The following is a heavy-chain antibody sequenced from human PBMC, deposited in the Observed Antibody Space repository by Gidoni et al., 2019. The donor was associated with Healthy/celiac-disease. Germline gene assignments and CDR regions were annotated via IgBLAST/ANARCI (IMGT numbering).Heavy chain of an antibody. Sequence: RGQRLEWIGWIVVGSGNTNYAQKFQERVTITRDMSTSTAYMELSSLRSEDTAVYYCAAVAVGATRLVVGALFDYWGQGTLVTVSS. CDR2: IVVGSGNT. V-gene: IGHV1-58*01. J-gene: IGHJ4*02. CDR3: AAVAVGATRLVVGALFDY. D-gene: IGHD1-26*01.